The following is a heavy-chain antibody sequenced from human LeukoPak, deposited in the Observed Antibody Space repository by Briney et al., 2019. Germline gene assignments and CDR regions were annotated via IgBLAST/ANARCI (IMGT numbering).Heavy chain of an antibody. J-gene: IGHJ4*02. Sequence: ASVKVSCKASGYTFTGYYMHWVRQAPGQGLEWMGWINPNSGGTNYAQKFQGRVTMTRDTSISTAYMELSRLRSDDTAVYYCARVFELTGTTGGDYWGQGTLVTIS. CDR2: INPNSGGT. V-gene: IGHV1-2*02. CDR3: ARVFELTGTTGGDY. CDR1: GYTFTGYY. D-gene: IGHD1-7*01.